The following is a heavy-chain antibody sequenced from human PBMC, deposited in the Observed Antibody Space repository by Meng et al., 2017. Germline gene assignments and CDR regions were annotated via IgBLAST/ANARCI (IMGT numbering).Heavy chain of an antibody. CDR2: IFNTGNT. CDR3: VNYCSGGKCSPNEKTQH. D-gene: IGHD2-15*01. Sequence: QMQLQESGPGLVKPSGTLSLTCAVSGGSFSSGNWWGWVRQPPGKGLEWLGEIFNTGNTNYNPSLQSRVSLSIDKSKSQFSLKMISVTAADTAIYYCVNYCSGGKCSPNEKTQHWGQGTLVTVSS. J-gene: IGHJ1*01. V-gene: IGHV4-4*02. CDR1: GGSFSSGNW.